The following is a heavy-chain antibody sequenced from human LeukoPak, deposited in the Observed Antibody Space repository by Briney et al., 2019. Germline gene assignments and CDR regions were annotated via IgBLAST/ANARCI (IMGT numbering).Heavy chain of an antibody. J-gene: IGHJ4*02. Sequence: SETLSLTCAVYGGSFSGYYWSWIRQPPGKGLEWIGEINHSGSTNYNPSLKSRVTISVDTSKNQFSLKLSSVTAADTAVYYCARALPTADIWFGELPDHWGPGTLVTVSS. CDR3: ARALPTADIWFGELPDH. V-gene: IGHV4-34*01. CDR1: GGSFSGYY. CDR2: INHSGST. D-gene: IGHD3-10*01.